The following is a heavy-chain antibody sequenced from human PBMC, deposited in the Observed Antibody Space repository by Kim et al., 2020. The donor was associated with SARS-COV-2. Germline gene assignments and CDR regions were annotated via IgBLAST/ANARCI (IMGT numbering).Heavy chain of an antibody. D-gene: IGHD3-22*01. Sequence: SYTYYADSVKGRFTISRDNAKNSLYLQMNSLRAEDTAVYYCARGDYYDGTWGQGTLVTVSS. V-gene: IGHV3-21*01. CDR2: SYT. CDR3: ARGDYYDGT. J-gene: IGHJ4*02.